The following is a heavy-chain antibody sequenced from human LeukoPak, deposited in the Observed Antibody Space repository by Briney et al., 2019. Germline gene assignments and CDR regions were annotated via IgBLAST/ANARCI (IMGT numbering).Heavy chain of an antibody. J-gene: IGHJ6*03. D-gene: IGHD2-2*01. V-gene: IGHV4-34*01. Sequence: SETLSLTCAVYGGSFSGYYWSWMRQPPGKGLEWIGEINHSGSTNYNPSLKSRVTISVDTSKNQFSLKLSSVTAADTAVYYCARGRYCSSNSCYAYYYNYYYMDVWGKGTTVTVSS. CDR1: GGSFSGYY. CDR3: ARGRYCSSNSCYAYYYNYYYMDV. CDR2: INHSGST.